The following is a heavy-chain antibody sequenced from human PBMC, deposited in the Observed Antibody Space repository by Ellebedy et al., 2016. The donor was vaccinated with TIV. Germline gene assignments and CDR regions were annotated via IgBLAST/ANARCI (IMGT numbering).Heavy chain of an antibody. CDR1: GFSFSSYT. V-gene: IGHV3-48*04. CDR3: ATATGEVNYFDY. J-gene: IGHJ4*02. D-gene: IGHD3-16*01. Sequence: GGSLRLSCAASGFSFSSYTMNWVRQAPGKGLEWISYISRSGTTTSYADSVKGRFTIPRDNTKNSLYLQIDSLTAEDTAMYYCATATGEVNYFDYWGQGTLVTVSS. CDR2: ISRSGTTT.